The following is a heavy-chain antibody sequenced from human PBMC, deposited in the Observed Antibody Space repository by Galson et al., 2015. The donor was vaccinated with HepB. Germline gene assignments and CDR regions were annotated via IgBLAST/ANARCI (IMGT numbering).Heavy chain of an antibody. CDR3: TRDGDDYGVKFDY. Sequence: SLRLSCAASGFTSSNYGMHWVRQAPGKGLEWVAIIWYDGSKTYYADSVQGRFTISRDNSENTLYLQMNSLRVEDTAVYYCTRDGDDYGVKFDYWGQGTLVTVSS. CDR2: IWYDGSKT. V-gene: IGHV3-33*01. D-gene: IGHD4-17*01. CDR1: GFTSSNYG. J-gene: IGHJ4*02.